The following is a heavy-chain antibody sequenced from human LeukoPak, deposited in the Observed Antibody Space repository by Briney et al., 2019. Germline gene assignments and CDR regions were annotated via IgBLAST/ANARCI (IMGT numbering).Heavy chain of an antibody. CDR3: ARAEVPAALYYFDY. CDR2: IIPIFGTA. D-gene: IGHD2-2*01. J-gene: IGHJ4*02. V-gene: IGHV1-69*01. Sequence: SVKVSCKASGGTFSSYAIGWVRQAPGQGLAWMGGIIPIFGTANYAQKFQGRVTITADESTSTAYMELSSLRSEDTAVYYCARAEVPAALYYFDYWGQGTLVTVSS. CDR1: GGTFSSYA.